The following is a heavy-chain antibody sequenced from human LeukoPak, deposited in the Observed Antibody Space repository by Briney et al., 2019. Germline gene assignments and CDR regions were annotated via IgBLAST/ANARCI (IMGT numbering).Heavy chain of an antibody. CDR2: ISGSGERT. D-gene: IGHD4-17*01. V-gene: IGHV3-23*01. J-gene: IGHJ6*03. CDR1: GFMFSAYA. CDR3: AKDSLTTVTTAGYYYYYYYMDV. Sequence: GGSLRLSCVTSGFMFSAYAMSWVRQAPGKGLEWVSIISGSGERTYYTDSVKGRFTVSRDNSKNTLYLQMKSLRAEDTAVYYCAKDSLTTVTTAGYYYYYYYMDVWGKGTTVTVSS.